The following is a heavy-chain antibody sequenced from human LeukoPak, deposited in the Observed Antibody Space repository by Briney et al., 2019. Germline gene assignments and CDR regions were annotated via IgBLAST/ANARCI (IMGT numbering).Heavy chain of an antibody. J-gene: IGHJ4*02. CDR3: ARTPRGYSSSWYFDY. CDR2: IYTSGST. V-gene: IGHV4-4*07. CDR1: GGSISNYY. D-gene: IGHD6-13*01. Sequence: SETLSLTCTVSGGSISNYYWSWIRQPAGKGLEWIGRIYTSGSTNYNPSLKSRVTMSVDTSKNQFSLKLSSVTAADTAVYYCARTPRGYSSSWYFDYWGQGTLVTVSS.